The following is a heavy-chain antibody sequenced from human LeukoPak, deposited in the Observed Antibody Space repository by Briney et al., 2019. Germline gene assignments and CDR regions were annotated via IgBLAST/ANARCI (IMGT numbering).Heavy chain of an antibody. J-gene: IGHJ6*03. Sequence: PGRSLRLSCAASGFTFSSYGMHWVRQAPGKGLEGVAVIWYDGSNKYYADSVKGRFTIFRDNSKNTLYLQMNSLRAEDTAVYYCARGTIFGVVIMYHMDVWGKGTTVTVSS. V-gene: IGHV3-33*01. CDR2: IWYDGSNK. CDR3: ARGTIFGVVIMYHMDV. CDR1: GFTFSSYG. D-gene: IGHD3-3*01.